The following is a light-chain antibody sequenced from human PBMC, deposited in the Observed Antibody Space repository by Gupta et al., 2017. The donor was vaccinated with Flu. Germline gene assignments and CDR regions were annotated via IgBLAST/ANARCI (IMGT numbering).Light chain of an antibody. J-gene: IGLJ1*01. CDR1: NIGSKS. V-gene: IGLV3-21*02. CDR3: QVWDSGSDQYV. CDR2: DNS. Sequence: GQNGRITGGGNNIGSKSVHWYQQKPGPAPVLVVYDNSDRPSGIPERFSGSNSGNTATLTISRVEAGDEADYYCQVWDSGSDQYVFATGTKVTVL.